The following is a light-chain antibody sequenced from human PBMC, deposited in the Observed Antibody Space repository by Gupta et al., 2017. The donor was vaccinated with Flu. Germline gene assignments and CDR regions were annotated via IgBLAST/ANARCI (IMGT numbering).Light chain of an antibody. CDR3: QQFGDSPPYT. V-gene: IGKV3-20*01. J-gene: IGKJ3*01. CDR1: QTVSRSY. Sequence: EIVLTQSPGSLSLSPGERATLSCRASQTVSRSYLAWYQQKPGQAPRLLIYGASTRATGIPDRFSGSGYGTDFTLTISRREPEDFAVYYCQQFGDSPPYTFGHGTKVDIK. CDR2: GAS.